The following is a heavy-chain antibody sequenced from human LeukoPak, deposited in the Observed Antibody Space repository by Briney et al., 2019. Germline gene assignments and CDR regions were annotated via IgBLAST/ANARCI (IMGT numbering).Heavy chain of an antibody. Sequence: AVSLRLSCAASGFSVRSSYMSGVPQSPGKGLEGGSLIYTSGSTFYGDSVMGRFTISRDNSKNTLFLQMNSLSAEDSAVYYCTRDRAGTQSWVEFDLWGQGTLVTVSS. V-gene: IGHV3-66*03. D-gene: IGHD3-10*01. CDR1: GFSVRSSY. J-gene: IGHJ5*02. CDR2: IYTSGST. CDR3: TRDRAGTQSWVEFDL.